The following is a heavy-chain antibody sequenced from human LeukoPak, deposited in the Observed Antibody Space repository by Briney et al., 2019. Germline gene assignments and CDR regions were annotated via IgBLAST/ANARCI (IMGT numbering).Heavy chain of an antibody. D-gene: IGHD6-19*01. J-gene: IGHJ4*02. V-gene: IGHV3-33*01. CDR3: ASTSGWYEPIDY. CDR2: IWYDGSNK. CDR1: GFTFSSYG. Sequence: AGGSLRLSCAASGFTFSSYGMHWVRQAPGKGLEWVAVIWYDGSNKYYAGSVKGRFTISRDNSKNTLYLQMNSLRAEDTAVYYCASTSGWYEPIDYWGQGTLVTVSS.